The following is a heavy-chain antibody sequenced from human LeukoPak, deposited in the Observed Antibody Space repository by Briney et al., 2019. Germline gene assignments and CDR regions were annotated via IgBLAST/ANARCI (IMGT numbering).Heavy chain of an antibody. Sequence: GGSLRLSCAASGFTFSSYGMHWVRQAPGKGLEWVAVISYDGSNKYYADSVKGRFTISRDNSKNSLYLQMNSLRAEDTAIYYCAKCGGSCIQGYFDYWGQGILVIVSS. D-gene: IGHD2-15*01. CDR3: AKCGGSCIQGYFDY. J-gene: IGHJ4*02. CDR2: ISYDGSNK. V-gene: IGHV3-30*18. CDR1: GFTFSSYG.